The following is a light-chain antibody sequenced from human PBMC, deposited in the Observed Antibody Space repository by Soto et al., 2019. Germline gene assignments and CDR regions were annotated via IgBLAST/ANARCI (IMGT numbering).Light chain of an antibody. Sequence: IVRPQPPATLSLSPGATATLSCRASQSVGDYLAWYQQKPGQAPRLLIYGASHRATGVPARFSASGSGTDFTLTISSLESEDFAFYYCQQRNGWPRAFGGGTKVDIK. J-gene: IGKJ4*01. CDR2: GAS. CDR3: QQRNGWPRA. CDR1: QSVGDY. V-gene: IGKV3-11*01.